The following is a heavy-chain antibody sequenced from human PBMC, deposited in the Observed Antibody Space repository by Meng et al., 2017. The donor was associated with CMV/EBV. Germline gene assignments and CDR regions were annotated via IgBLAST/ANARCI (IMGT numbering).Heavy chain of an antibody. CDR3: AKDDTVWTKYSGSYLADY. Sequence: FTFRSYGMHWVRQAPGKGLEWVAVISYDGSNKYYADSVKGRFTISRDNSKNTLYLQMNSLRAEDTAVYYCAKDDTVWTKYSGSYLADYWGQGTLVTVSS. CDR1: FTFRSYG. J-gene: IGHJ4*02. CDR2: ISYDGSNK. V-gene: IGHV3-30*18. D-gene: IGHD1-26*01.